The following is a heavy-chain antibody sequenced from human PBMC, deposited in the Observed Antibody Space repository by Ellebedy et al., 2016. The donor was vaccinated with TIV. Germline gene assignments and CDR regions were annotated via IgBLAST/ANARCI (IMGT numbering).Heavy chain of an antibody. CDR1: GFTVSSNY. CDR2: IDSAGTT. Sequence: GESLKISCAASGFTVSSNYISWVRQAPGKGLEWVSVIDSAGTTFYADSVKGRFTISRDNSKNTVFLQMNSLRPEDTAVYYCASATWEYGFFDYWGQGTLITVSS. V-gene: IGHV3-53*01. D-gene: IGHD4-17*01. J-gene: IGHJ4*02. CDR3: ASATWEYGFFDY.